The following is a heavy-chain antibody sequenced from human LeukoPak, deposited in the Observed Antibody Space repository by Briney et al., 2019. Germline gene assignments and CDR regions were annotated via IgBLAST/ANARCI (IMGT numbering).Heavy chain of an antibody. CDR1: GFTFSSYG. CDR2: TSGNGGST. Sequence: GGSLRLSCAASGFTFSSYGMSWVRQAPGKGLEWVSATSGNGGSTYYADSVKGRFTISRDNSKNTQYLQMKNLRAGARAVYYCAKDRPITFGGVIVPYFDYWGQGTLVTVSS. D-gene: IGHD3-16*02. CDR3: AKDRPITFGGVIVPYFDY. J-gene: IGHJ4*02. V-gene: IGHV3-23*01.